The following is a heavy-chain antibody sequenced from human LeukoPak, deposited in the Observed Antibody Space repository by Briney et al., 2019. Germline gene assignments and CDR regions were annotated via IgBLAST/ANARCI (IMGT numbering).Heavy chain of an antibody. CDR2: IRYDGSNK. CDR1: GFTFSSYA. J-gene: IGHJ3*02. V-gene: IGHV3-30*02. D-gene: IGHD6-19*01. CDR3: AKDDVPSSGVGTGAFDI. Sequence: PGGSLRLSCAASGFTFSSYAMSWVRQAPGKGLEWVAFIRYDGSNKYYADSVKGRFTISRDNSKNTLYLQMNSLRAEDTAVYYCAKDDVPSSGVGTGAFDIWGQGTMVTVSS.